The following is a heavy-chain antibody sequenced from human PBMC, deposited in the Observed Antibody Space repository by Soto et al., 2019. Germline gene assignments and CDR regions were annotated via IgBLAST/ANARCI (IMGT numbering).Heavy chain of an antibody. D-gene: IGHD3-3*01. CDR3: ARGTYYDFWSGYRRRAFDY. Sequence: GASVKVSCKASGYTFTSYDINWVRQATGQGLEWMGWMNPNSGNTGYAQKFQGRVTMTRNTSISTAYMELSSLRSEDTAVYYCARGTYYDFWSGYRRRAFDYWGQGTLVTVS. J-gene: IGHJ4*02. CDR2: MNPNSGNT. V-gene: IGHV1-8*01. CDR1: GYTFTSYD.